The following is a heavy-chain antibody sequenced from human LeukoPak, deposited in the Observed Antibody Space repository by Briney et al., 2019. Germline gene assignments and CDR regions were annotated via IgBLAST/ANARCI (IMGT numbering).Heavy chain of an antibody. D-gene: IGHD6-13*01. J-gene: IGHJ2*01. Sequence: PSETLSLTCTVSGVSISSYDWSWIRQPAGKGLEWIGRIYTRGSTNYNPSLKSRVSMSVDTSKKQFSLKLSSVTAVDTAVYYCARLSSSWYQDWYFDLWGRGTLVTVSS. V-gene: IGHV4-4*07. CDR3: ARLSSSWYQDWYFDL. CDR2: IYTRGST. CDR1: GVSISSYD.